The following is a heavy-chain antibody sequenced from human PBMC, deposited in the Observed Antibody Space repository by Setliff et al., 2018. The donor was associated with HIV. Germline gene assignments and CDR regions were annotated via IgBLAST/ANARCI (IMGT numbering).Heavy chain of an antibody. J-gene: IGHJ4*02. CDR3: ARTRGRAPVSYYFDN. CDR1: GGSISGYY. Sequence: SETLSLTCTVSGGSISGYYWSWVRRPPGRGLEWIGYVSYSGSTSYNPSLNSRVTMSVDTSRDQFSLKLSSVTAADTAVYYCARTRGRAPVSYYFDNWGQGRLVTVSS. CDR2: VSYSGST. V-gene: IGHV4-59*01. D-gene: IGHD2-2*01.